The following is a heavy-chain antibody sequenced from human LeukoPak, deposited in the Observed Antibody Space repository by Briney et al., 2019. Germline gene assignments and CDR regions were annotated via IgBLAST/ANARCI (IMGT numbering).Heavy chain of an antibody. CDR3: ARYDKSYGSPFDY. V-gene: IGHV5-10-1*01. Sequence: GESLKISCKGSGYSFTSYWISWVRQMPGKGLEWMGRIDPSDSYTNYSPSFQGHVTISADKSISTAYLQWSSLKASDTAMHYCARYDKSYGSPFDYWGQGTLVTVSS. D-gene: IGHD5-18*01. J-gene: IGHJ4*02. CDR1: GYSFTSYW. CDR2: IDPSDSYT.